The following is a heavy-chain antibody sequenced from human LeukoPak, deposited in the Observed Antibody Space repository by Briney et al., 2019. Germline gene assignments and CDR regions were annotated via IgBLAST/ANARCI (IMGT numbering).Heavy chain of an antibody. CDR2: ISAYNGNT. V-gene: IGHV1-18*04. D-gene: IGHD2-15*01. J-gene: IGHJ4*02. Sequence: ASVKVSCKASGYTFTSYGISWVRQAPGQGLEWMGWISAYNGNTNYAQKLQGRVTMTTDTSTSTAYMELRSLRSDDTAVYYCARCPTTSGGSCYSYFDYWGQGTLGTVSS. CDR1: GYTFTSYG. CDR3: ARCPTTSGGSCYSYFDY.